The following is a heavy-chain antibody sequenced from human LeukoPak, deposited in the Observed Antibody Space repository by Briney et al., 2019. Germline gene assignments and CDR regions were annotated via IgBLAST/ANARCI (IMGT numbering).Heavy chain of an antibody. Sequence: SETLSLTCTVYGGSFSGYYWSWIRQPPGKGLEWMGEINHSGSTNYNPSLKSRVTISVDTSKNQFSLKLSSVTAADTAVYYCARALGTSFDYWGQGTLVTVSS. J-gene: IGHJ4*02. CDR3: ARALGTSFDY. CDR2: INHSGST. V-gene: IGHV4-34*01. D-gene: IGHD7-27*01. CDR1: GGSFSGYY.